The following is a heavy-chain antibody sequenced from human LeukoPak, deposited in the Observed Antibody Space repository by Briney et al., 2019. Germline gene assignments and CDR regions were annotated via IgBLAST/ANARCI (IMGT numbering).Heavy chain of an antibody. Sequence: KPSETLSPTCTVSGGSISSSTFYWGWIRQPPGKGLEWIGSLYYSGSTYYNPSLKSRVTISVDTSKNQFSLKLSSVTAADTAVYYCARDQLYFQHWGQGTLVTVSS. D-gene: IGHD1-1*01. CDR1: GGSISSSTFY. CDR3: ARDQLYFQH. V-gene: IGHV4-39*07. J-gene: IGHJ1*01. CDR2: LYYSGST.